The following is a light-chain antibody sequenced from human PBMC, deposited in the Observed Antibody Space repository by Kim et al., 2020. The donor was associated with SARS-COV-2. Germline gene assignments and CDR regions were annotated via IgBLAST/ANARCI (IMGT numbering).Light chain of an antibody. CDR3: LQHNTYPIT. CDR2: GAS. V-gene: IGKV1-17*01. Sequence: GSVGDRVTITCRASQDIRNDLGWYQQNPGGAPQRLIYGASSLQSGVPSRFSGSGSGTEFTLTISSLQPEDFATYFCLQHNTYPITFGQGTRLEIK. J-gene: IGKJ5*01. CDR1: QDIRND.